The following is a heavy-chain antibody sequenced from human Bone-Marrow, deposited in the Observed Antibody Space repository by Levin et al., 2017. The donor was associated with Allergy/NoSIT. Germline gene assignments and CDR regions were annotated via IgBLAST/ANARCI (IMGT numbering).Heavy chain of an antibody. J-gene: IGHJ5*02. CDR1: GYSFTSYW. D-gene: IGHD3-22*01. CDR3: ARRDYYDSSGYYSSDYNWFDP. Sequence: GESLKISCKGSGYSFTSYWIGWVRQMPGKGLEWMGIIYPGDSDTRYSPSFQGQVTISADKSISTAYLQWSSLKASDTAMYYCARRDYYDSSGYYSSDYNWFDPWGQGTLVTVSS. CDR2: IYPGDSDT. V-gene: IGHV5-51*01.